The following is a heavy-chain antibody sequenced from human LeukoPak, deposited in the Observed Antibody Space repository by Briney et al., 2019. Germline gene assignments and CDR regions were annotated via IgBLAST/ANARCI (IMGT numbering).Heavy chain of an antibody. CDR2: ISGSGGST. D-gene: IGHD5-18*01. CDR3: AKEPGRGYSYGYRGYFDY. Sequence: GGSLRLSCAASGFTFSSYAMSWVRQAPGKGLEWVSAISGSGGSTYYADSVKGRFTISRDNSKNTLYLQMNSLRAEDTAVYHCAKEPGRGYSYGYRGYFDYWGQGTLVTVSS. J-gene: IGHJ4*02. V-gene: IGHV3-23*01. CDR1: GFTFSSYA.